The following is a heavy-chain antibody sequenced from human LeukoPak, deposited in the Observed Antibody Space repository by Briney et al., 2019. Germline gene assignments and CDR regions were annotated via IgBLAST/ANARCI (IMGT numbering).Heavy chain of an antibody. V-gene: IGHV7-4-1*02. D-gene: IGHD3-22*01. Sequence: GASVRVSCKSSASIFTNYAINWVRQAPGQGLEWMGWINTNTGNPTYAQGFTGRFVFSLDTSVSTAYLQISSLKAEDTAVYYCARGRVAYYYDSSGYYFGAYWGQGTLVTVSS. CDR3: ARGRVAYYYDSSGYYFGAY. CDR1: ASIFTNYA. J-gene: IGHJ4*02. CDR2: INTNTGNP.